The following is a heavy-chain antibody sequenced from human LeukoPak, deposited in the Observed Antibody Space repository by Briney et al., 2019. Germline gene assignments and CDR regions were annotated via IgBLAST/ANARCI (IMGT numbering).Heavy chain of an antibody. Sequence: ASVKVSCKASGYTFTSHGISWVRQAPGQGLDWIGLISAYNGNTNYVQKLQGRVTMTTDTSTSTVYMELRSLRSDDTVVYFWEKTPYDILTGSDAFDIWGQGTMVTVSS. CDR3: EKTPYDILTGSDAFDI. D-gene: IGHD3-9*01. CDR1: GYTFTSHG. V-gene: IGHV1-18*01. J-gene: IGHJ3*02. CDR2: ISAYNGNT.